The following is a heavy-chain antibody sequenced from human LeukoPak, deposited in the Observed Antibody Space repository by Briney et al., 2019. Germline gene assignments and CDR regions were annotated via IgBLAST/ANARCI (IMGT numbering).Heavy chain of an antibody. Sequence: PGGSLRLSCAASGFTFSSYSMKWVRQAPGKGVEWVSSISSSSSYIYYADSVKGRFTISRDNANNSLYLQMNSLRAEDTAVYYCARVSTGIGRDYWGQGTLVTAPS. CDR1: GFTFSSYS. D-gene: IGHD2-8*02. V-gene: IGHV3-21*01. CDR2: ISSSSSYI. CDR3: ARVSTGIGRDY. J-gene: IGHJ4*02.